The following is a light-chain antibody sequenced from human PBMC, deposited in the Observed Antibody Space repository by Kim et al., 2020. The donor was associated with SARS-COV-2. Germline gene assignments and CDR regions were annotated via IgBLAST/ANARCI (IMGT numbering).Light chain of an antibody. V-gene: IGLV2-14*03. J-gene: IGLJ2*01. CDR3: TSYTTSNTFV. CDR2: DVT. CDR1: SGDIGTYNY. Sequence: GLSGTIACDGTSGDIGTYNYVSWYQQHPGKAPKLMIYDVTKRPSGISTRFSGSKSGNTASLTISALQSEDEADYYCTSYTTSNTFVFGGGTRLTVL.